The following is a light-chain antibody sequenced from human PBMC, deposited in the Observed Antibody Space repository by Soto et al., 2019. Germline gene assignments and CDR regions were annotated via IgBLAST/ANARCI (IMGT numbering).Light chain of an antibody. CDR1: QSVNSK. Sequence: EIVMTQSPATLSVSPGERVSLSCRASQSVNSKLAWYQQKPGQAPRLLIYGASTRATGIPARFSGSGSGTEFTLTINSLQAEDCAVYYCQQYGNSPQTFGQGTKVDIK. CDR2: GAS. J-gene: IGKJ1*01. CDR3: QQYGNSPQT. V-gene: IGKV3-15*01.